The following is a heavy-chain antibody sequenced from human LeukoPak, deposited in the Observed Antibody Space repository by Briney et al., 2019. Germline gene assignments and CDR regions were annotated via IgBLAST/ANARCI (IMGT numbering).Heavy chain of an antibody. Sequence: GASVKVSCKTFGGTFSNFAMSWVRQAPGQGPEWMGGIIPIFGSANYAQKFQGRVTITADESTNTAYMELRSLRFDDTAVYYCARGSTKDFDSSVYYYVGRYWGQGTLVTVSS. J-gene: IGHJ4*02. CDR2: IIPIFGSA. V-gene: IGHV1-69*13. CDR1: GGTFSNFA. D-gene: IGHD3-22*01. CDR3: ARGSTKDFDSSVYYYVGRY.